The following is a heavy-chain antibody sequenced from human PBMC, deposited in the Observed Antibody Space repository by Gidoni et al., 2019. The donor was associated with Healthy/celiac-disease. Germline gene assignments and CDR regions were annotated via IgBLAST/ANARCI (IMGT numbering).Heavy chain of an antibody. J-gene: IGHJ1*01. V-gene: IGHV3-33*01. Sequence: QVQLVESGGGVVQPGRSLRLSCAASGFTFSSYGMHWVRQAPGKGLEWVAVIWYDGSNKYYADSVKGRFTISRDNSKNTLYLQMNSLRAEDTAVYYCARDQGSSWIPYFQHWGQGTLVTVSS. CDR1: GFTFSSYG. CDR3: ARDQGSSWIPYFQH. CDR2: IWYDGSNK. D-gene: IGHD6-13*01.